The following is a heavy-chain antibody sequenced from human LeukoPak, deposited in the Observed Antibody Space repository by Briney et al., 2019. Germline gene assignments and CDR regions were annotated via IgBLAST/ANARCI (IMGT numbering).Heavy chain of an antibody. CDR3: ARGPAWGYGSGSFDY. Sequence: PSETLSLTCTVSGGSISSYYWSWIRQPPGKGLEWIGYIYYSGSTNYNPSLKSRVTISVDTSKNQFSLKLNSVTAADTAVYYCARGPAWGYGSGSFDYWGQGTLVTVSS. J-gene: IGHJ4*02. CDR1: GGSISSYY. CDR2: IYYSGST. D-gene: IGHD3-10*01. V-gene: IGHV4-59*01.